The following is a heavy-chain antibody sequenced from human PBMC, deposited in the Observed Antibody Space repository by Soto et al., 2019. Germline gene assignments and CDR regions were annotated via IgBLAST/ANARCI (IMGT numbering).Heavy chain of an antibody. CDR3: ARGRYGDY. D-gene: IGHD1-1*01. V-gene: IGHV1-18*01. CDR1: GYTFTSYG. Sequence: QVHLVQSGAEVKKPGASVKVSCKASGYTFTSYGITWVRQAPGQGLEWMGWISAHNGNTDYAQKLQGRVIVTRDTSTSTAYMELRSLISDATAVYYCARGRYGDYWGQGALVTVFS. CDR2: ISAHNGNT. J-gene: IGHJ4*02.